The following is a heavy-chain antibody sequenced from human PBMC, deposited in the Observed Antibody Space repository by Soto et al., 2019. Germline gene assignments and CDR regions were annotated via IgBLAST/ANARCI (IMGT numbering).Heavy chain of an antibody. J-gene: IGHJ4*02. CDR2: IYGDNDK. V-gene: IGHV2-5*02. D-gene: IGHD4-17*01. Sequence: QITLKESGPSPVKPTQTLTVTCTFSGFSLSNSGVGVAWIRQPPGQALEWRALIYGDNDKRYSPSLKTRLTITKDTSKNQVVLTRTKRDPVDTATYYCAHSTRHVDGDYDPGTSHVFDSWGQGTLVTVSS. CDR3: AHSTRHVDGDYDPGTSHVFDS. CDR1: GFSLSNSGVG.